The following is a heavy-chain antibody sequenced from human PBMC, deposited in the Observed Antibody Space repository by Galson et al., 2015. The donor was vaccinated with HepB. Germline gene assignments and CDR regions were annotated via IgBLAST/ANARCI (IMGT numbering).Heavy chain of an antibody. CDR1: GFTFNTYA. CDR3: ARKFYYGSGPFYDLFDY. D-gene: IGHD3-10*01. CDR2: ISGSGGST. V-gene: IGHV3-23*01. Sequence: SLRLSCAASGFTFNTYAMSWVRQAPGKGLEWVSAISGSGGSTSHADSVKGRFTISRDNSKNTLYLQMNSLRAEDTAVYYCARKFYYGSGPFYDLFDYWGQGTLVTVSS. J-gene: IGHJ4*02.